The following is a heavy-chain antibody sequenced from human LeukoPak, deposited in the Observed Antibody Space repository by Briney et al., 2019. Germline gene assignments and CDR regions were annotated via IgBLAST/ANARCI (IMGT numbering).Heavy chain of an antibody. D-gene: IGHD4-17*01. J-gene: IGHJ6*03. CDR2: IIPIFGTA. Sequence: SVKVSCKASGGTFSSYAISWVRQAPGQGLEWMGGIIPIFGTANYAQKFQGRVTITTDESTSTAYMELSSLRSEDTAVYYCASHYGEGYYYYYMDVWGKGTTVTISS. CDR3: ASHYGEGYYYYYMDV. CDR1: GGTFSSYA. V-gene: IGHV1-69*05.